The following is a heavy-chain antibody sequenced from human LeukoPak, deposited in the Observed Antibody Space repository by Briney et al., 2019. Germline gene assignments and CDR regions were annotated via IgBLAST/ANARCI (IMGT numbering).Heavy chain of an antibody. Sequence: SETLSLTCTLSGGSISTYYWSWIRQPPGKGLEWIGYIYHSGSTNYNPSLKSRVTISVDTSKNQFSLKLSSVTAADTAVYYCAKGGGYASPIGYWGQGALVTVSS. J-gene: IGHJ4*02. V-gene: IGHV4-59*01. CDR1: GGSISTYY. CDR2: IYHSGST. CDR3: AKGGGYASPIGY. D-gene: IGHD5-12*01.